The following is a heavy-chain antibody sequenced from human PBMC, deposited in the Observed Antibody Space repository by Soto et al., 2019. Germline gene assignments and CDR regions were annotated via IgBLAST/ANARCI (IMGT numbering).Heavy chain of an antibody. J-gene: IGHJ4*02. V-gene: IGHV4-4*07. CDR3: AREGSYSAYNFAHGIQLWSFDF. CDR2: IFSSGST. CDR1: GGSISTFY. D-gene: IGHD5-12*01. Sequence: ETLSLTCTVSGGSISTFYWSWVRQPAGKGLEWIGRIFSSGSTSFNPSLESRVAMSVDTSKNHFSLNLSSVTAADMAVYYCAREGSYSAYNFAHGIQLWSFDFWGQGALVTVSS.